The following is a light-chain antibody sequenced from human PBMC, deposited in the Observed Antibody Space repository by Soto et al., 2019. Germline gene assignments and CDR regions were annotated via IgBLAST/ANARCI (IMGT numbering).Light chain of an antibody. V-gene: IGKV3-15*01. J-gene: IGKJ1*01. Sequence: IVMTQSPATLSVSPGERATLSCRASQSVGTSLAWYQQKLGQAPRLLIYGASTRATDVPARFSGSGSGTEFTLTISSLQSEDFAVYYCKQYNNWPPWTFGQGTKVEIK. CDR3: KQYNNWPPWT. CDR1: QSVGTS. CDR2: GAS.